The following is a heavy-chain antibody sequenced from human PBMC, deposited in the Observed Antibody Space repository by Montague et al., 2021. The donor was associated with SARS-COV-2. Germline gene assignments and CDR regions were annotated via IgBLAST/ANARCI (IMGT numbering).Heavy chain of an antibody. J-gene: IGHJ6*02. V-gene: IGHV3-7*01. CDR3: ARDSFVVVPAASNYYYYYGMDV. CDR1: GFTFSSYW. D-gene: IGHD2-2*01. Sequence: SRRLSCAASGFTFSSYWMSWVRQAPGKGLEWVANIKQDGSEKYYVDSVKGRFTISRDNAKNSLYLQLNSLRAEDTAVYYCARDSFVVVPAASNYYYYYGMDVWGQGTTVTVSS. CDR2: IKQDGSEK.